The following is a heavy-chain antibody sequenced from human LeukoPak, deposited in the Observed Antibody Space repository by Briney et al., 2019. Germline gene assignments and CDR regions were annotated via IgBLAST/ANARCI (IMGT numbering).Heavy chain of an antibody. Sequence: KPSETLSLTCTVSGGSISTYYWSWIRQPAGKGLEWIGRAYTSGSTNYNPSLKSRVTISVDKSKNQFSLKLSSVTAADTAVYYCATTRVGFSYFDYWGQGTLVTVSS. CDR3: ATTRVGFSYFDY. D-gene: IGHD1-26*01. V-gene: IGHV4-4*07. CDR2: AYTSGST. CDR1: GGSISTYY. J-gene: IGHJ4*02.